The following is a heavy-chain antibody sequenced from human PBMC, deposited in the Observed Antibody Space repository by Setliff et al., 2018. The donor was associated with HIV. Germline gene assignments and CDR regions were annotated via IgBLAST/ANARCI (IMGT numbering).Heavy chain of an antibody. D-gene: IGHD3-22*01. V-gene: IGHV1-2*02. CDR2: INPNSGGT. CDR1: GYTFTGYY. CDR3: ARESYDSSGYYSSYFDY. J-gene: IGHJ4*02. Sequence: GASVKVSCKASGYTFTGYYMHWVRQAPGQGLEWMGWINPNSGGTNYAQKFQGRVTMTRDTSISTAYMELSSLRSEDTAVYYCARESYDSSGYYSSYFDYWGQGTLVTVSS.